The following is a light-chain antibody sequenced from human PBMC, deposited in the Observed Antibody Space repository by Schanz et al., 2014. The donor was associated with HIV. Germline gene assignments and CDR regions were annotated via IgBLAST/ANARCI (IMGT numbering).Light chain of an antibody. Sequence: DIQMTQSPSTLSASVGDRVSLTCRASQNISPWLAWYQQKPGRPPKLLIYEASTLETGVPSRFSGSGSGTEFTLTIDSLQPDDFATYYCQQYNDNSCTFGQGTKLDFK. CDR1: QNISPW. J-gene: IGKJ2*02. CDR3: QQYNDNSCT. V-gene: IGKV1-5*03. CDR2: EAS.